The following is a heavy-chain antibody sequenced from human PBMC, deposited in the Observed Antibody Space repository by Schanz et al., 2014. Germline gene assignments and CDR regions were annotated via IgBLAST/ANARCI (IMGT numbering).Heavy chain of an antibody. D-gene: IGHD3-22*01. J-gene: IGHJ4*02. CDR3: TRAASNYYDASGYPYFFDF. CDR2: IRSKAYGGTT. V-gene: IGHV3-49*04. CDR1: GFAFGDHA. Sequence: VQLVESGGGLLQPGRSLRLSCAASGFAFGDHAVHWVRQAPGKGLEWLGLIRSKAYGGTTYYAASVKGRFTVSRDDSKSIAYLQMNSLKTEDTAVYYCTRAASNYYDASGYPYFFDFWGQGTLVTVSS.